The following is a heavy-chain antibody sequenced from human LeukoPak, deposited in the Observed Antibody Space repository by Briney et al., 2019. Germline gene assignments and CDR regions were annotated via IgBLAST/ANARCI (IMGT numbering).Heavy chain of an antibody. CDR3: ARSTGSSGWRYFDY. CDR2: IYPSGST. V-gene: IGHV4-61*02. CDR1: GASIISGSYY. Sequence: PSETLSLTCTVSGASIISGSYYWSWIRQPAGKGLDWIGRIYPSGSTNYNPSLKSRVTISVDTSKNQFSLKLNSVTAADTAVYYCARSTGSSGWRYFDYWGQGTLVTVSS. J-gene: IGHJ4*02. D-gene: IGHD6-19*01.